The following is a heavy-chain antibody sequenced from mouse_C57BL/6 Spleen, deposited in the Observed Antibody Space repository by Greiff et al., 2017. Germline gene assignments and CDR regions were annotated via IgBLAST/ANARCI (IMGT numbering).Heavy chain of an antibody. CDR1: GYTFTSYW. D-gene: IGHD2-3*01. Sequence: VQLQQPGAELVMPGASVKLSCKASGYTFTSYWMHWVKQRPGQGLEWIGEIDPSDSYTNYNQKFKGKSTLTVDKSSSTAYMQLSSLTSEDSAVYYCARRSYDGYYDAYGGQGTTLTVSS. CDR3: ARRSYDGYYDAY. J-gene: IGHJ2*01. CDR2: IDPSDSYT. V-gene: IGHV1-69*01.